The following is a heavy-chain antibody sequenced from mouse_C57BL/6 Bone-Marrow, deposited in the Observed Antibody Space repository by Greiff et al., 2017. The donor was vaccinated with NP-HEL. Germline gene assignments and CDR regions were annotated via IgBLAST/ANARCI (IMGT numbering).Heavy chain of an antibody. CDR2: IYPVSGET. CDR1: GYTFTSYW. V-gene: IGHV1-62-3*01. CDR3: VTGTYFDY. J-gene: IGHJ2*01. Sequence: QVQLQQPGAELVKPGASVKLSCKASGYTFTSYWMHWVKQRPGRGLEWIGRIYPVSGETNYNQKFMGKATFSVDRSSSTVYMVLNSLTSEDPAVYYCVTGTYFDYWGQGTTLTVSS. D-gene: IGHD4-1*01.